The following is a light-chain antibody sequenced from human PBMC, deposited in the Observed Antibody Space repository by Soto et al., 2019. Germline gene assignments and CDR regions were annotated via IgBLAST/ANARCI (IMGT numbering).Light chain of an antibody. J-gene: IGKJ1*01. CDR3: QQYGSSPWT. Sequence: EIVLTQYPGTLSLSPGERATLSCRASQSVSSSYLAWYQQKPGQAPRLLIYGASSRATGIPERFSGSGSGTDFTHTISRLEPEDFALYYCQQYGSSPWTFGQGTKVESK. CDR2: GAS. V-gene: IGKV3-20*01. CDR1: QSVSSSY.